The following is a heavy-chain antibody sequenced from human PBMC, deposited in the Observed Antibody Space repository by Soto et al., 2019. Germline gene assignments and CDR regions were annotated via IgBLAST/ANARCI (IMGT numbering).Heavy chain of an antibody. D-gene: IGHD2-2*01. Sequence: SETLRVTWTAPSRSISGYYWSWIRHPPGKGLEWIGYIYYSGSNNYNPSLNSRVTISVDTSKNQFSLKLSSVTAADTAVYYCAREARYQLGTRYYYYGMAVWGQGTTVS. V-gene: IGHV4-59*01. J-gene: IGHJ6*02. CDR1: SRSISGYY. CDR3: AREARYQLGTRYYYYGMAV. CDR2: IYYSGSN.